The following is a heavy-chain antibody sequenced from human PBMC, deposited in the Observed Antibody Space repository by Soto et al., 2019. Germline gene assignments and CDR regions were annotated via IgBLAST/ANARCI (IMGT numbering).Heavy chain of an antibody. Sequence: ASETLSLTCAVYGGSFSGYYWSWIRQPPGKGLEWIGEINHSGSTNYNPSLKSRVTISVDTSKNQFSLKLSSVTAADTAVYYCARGGIVVVPAARRFDPWGQGTLVTVSS. CDR3: ARGGIVVVPAARRFDP. V-gene: IGHV4-34*01. CDR2: INHSGST. CDR1: GGSFSGYY. D-gene: IGHD2-2*01. J-gene: IGHJ5*02.